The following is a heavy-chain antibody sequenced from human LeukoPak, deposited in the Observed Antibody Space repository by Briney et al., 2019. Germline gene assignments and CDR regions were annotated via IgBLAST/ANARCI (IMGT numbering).Heavy chain of an antibody. CDR2: IYPGDSDT. CDR3: ARRDYYGSGSYYNFDY. J-gene: IGHJ4*02. CDR1: GYSFTIYL. D-gene: IGHD3-10*01. Sequence: GEALKISCKGSGYSFTIYLIGWVRQMPGKGLEWMGIIYPGDSDTSYSPSFQGQVTISADKSISTAYLQWSSLKASDTAMYYCARRDYYGSGSYYNFDYWGQGTLVTVSS. V-gene: IGHV5-51*01.